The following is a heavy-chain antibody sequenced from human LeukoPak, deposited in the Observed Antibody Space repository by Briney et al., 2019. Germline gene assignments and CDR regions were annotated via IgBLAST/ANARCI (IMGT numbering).Heavy chain of an antibody. D-gene: IGHD3-10*01. CDR1: GYSFTSYW. CDR2: IYPGDSDT. Sequence: GESLKISCKGSGYSFTSYWIGWVRQMPGKGLEWMGIIYPGDSDTRYSPSFQGQVTISADKSISTAYLQWSSLKASDTAMYYCARVTMVKGVIDHAFDIWGQGTMVTVSS. CDR3: ARVTMVKGVIDHAFDI. J-gene: IGHJ3*02. V-gene: IGHV5-51*01.